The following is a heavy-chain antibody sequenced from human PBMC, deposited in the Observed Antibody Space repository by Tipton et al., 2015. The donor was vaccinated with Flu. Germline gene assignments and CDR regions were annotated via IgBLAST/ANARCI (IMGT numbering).Heavy chain of an antibody. Sequence: SLRLSCAASGFTFSSYGMHWVRQAPGKGLEWVAVISYDGSNKYYADSVKGRFTISRDNSKNTLYLQMNSLRAEDTAVYYCAIQPTIVGASDPSGYWGQGTLVTVSS. CDR3: AIQPTIVGASDPSGY. CDR2: ISYDGSNK. D-gene: IGHD1-26*01. V-gene: IGHV3-30*03. CDR1: GFTFSSYG. J-gene: IGHJ4*02.